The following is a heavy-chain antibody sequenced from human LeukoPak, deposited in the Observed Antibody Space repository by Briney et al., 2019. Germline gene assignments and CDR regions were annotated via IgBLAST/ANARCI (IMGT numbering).Heavy chain of an antibody. D-gene: IGHD3-10*01. Sequence: SGTLSLTCAVSGGSISSSNWWSWVRQPPGKGLEWIGEIYHGGSTNYNPSLKSRVAMSVDRSRNQYSLQLSSVTAADTAVYYCAKGEDHGSGTVHFASWGQGTLVTVSS. CDR2: IYHGGST. J-gene: IGHJ4*02. CDR1: GGSISSSNW. CDR3: AKGEDHGSGTVHFAS. V-gene: IGHV4-4*02.